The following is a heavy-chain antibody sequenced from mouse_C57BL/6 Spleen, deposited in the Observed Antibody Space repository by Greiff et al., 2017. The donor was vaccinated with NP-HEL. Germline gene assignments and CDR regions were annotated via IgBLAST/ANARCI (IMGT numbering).Heavy chain of an antibody. V-gene: IGHV1-26*01. CDR2: INPNNGGT. Sequence: EVQLQQSGPELVKPGASVKISCKASGYTFTDYYMNWVKQSHGKSLEWIGDINPNNGGTSYNQKFKGKATLTVDKSSSTAYMELRSLTSEDSAVYYCARGEPGAMDYWGQGTSVTVSS. CDR3: ARGEPGAMDY. J-gene: IGHJ4*01. CDR1: GYTFTDYY.